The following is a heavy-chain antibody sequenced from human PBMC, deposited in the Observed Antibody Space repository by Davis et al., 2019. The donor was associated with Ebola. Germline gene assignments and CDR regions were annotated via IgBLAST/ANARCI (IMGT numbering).Heavy chain of an antibody. D-gene: IGHD4-11*01. V-gene: IGHV3-33*01. CDR2: IWYDGSNK. Sequence: GESLKISCAASGFTFSSYGMHWVRQAPGKGLEWVAVIWYDGSNKYYADSVKGRFTISRDNSKNTLYLQMNSLRAEDTAVYYCARQALGDYSGEFLDYWGQGTLVTVSS. CDR1: GFTFSSYG. CDR3: ARQALGDYSGEFLDY. J-gene: IGHJ4*02.